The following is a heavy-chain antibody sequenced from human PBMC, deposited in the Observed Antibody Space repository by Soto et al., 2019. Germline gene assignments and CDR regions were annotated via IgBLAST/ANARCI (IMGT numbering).Heavy chain of an antibody. J-gene: IGHJ4*02. CDR2: ISYDGINE. CDR1: GFTFTSYA. CDR3: AKDKFRRSSDYYFDY. V-gene: IGHV3-30*07. Sequence: PGGSLRLSCEASGFTFTSYAMHWVRQAPGKGLEWVAVISYDGINEYYADSVKGRFTISRDNSKNTLYLQMNSLRAEDTAVYYCAKDKFRRSSDYYFDYWGQGTLVTVSS.